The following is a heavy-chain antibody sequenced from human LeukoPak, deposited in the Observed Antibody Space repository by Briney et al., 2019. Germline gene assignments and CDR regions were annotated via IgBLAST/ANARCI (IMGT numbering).Heavy chain of an antibody. CDR3: ARDRGIVVDENWFDP. V-gene: IGHV1-69*05. Sequence: GASVKVSCKASGGTFSSYAISWVRQAPGQGLEWMGGIIPIFGTANYAQKFQGRVTITTDESTSTAYMELRSLRSDDTAVYYCARDRGIVVDENWFDPWGQGTLVTVSS. J-gene: IGHJ5*02. CDR2: IIPIFGTA. D-gene: IGHD3-22*01. CDR1: GGTFSSYA.